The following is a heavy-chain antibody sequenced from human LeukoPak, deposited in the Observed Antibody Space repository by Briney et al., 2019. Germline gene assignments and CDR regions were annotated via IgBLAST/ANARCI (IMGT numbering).Heavy chain of an antibody. V-gene: IGHV3-23*01. CDR3: AKMDGTGVTDNPDY. D-gene: IGHD1-14*01. Sequence: PGGSLRLSCAASGFTFSIHAMTWVRQAPGKGLEWVSGVDSRGVTTEYADSVKGRFTISRDNSKNTLYLQMHSLRAEDTALYYCAKMDGTGVTDNPDYWGQGTLVIVSS. CDR1: GFTFSIHA. J-gene: IGHJ4*02. CDR2: VDSRGVTT.